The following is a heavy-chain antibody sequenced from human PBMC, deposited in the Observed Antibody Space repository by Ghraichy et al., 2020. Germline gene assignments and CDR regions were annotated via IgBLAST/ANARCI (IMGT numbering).Heavy chain of an antibody. V-gene: IGHV3-23*01. Sequence: GESLRLSCAASGFTFSSYAMSWVRQAPGKGLEWVSAISGSGGSTYYADSVKGRFTISRDNSKNTLYLQMNSLRAEDTAVYYCAKDGNYDSSGFDAFDIWGQGTMVTVSS. J-gene: IGHJ3*02. CDR1: GFTFSSYA. CDR3: AKDGNYDSSGFDAFDI. D-gene: IGHD3-22*01. CDR2: ISGSGGST.